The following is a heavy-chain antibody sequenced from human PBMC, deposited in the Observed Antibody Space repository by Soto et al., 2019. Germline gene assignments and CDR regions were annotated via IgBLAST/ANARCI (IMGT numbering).Heavy chain of an antibody. Sequence: SETLSLTCTVSGGSISSGGYYWSWIRQHPGKGLEWIGYIYYSGSTYYNPSLKSRVTISVDTSKNQFSLKLSSVTAADTAVYYCARLSGPKVAFDYWGQGTLVTVPQ. J-gene: IGHJ4*02. D-gene: IGHD3-10*01. CDR3: ARLSGPKVAFDY. V-gene: IGHV4-31*03. CDR1: GGSISSGGYY. CDR2: IYYSGST.